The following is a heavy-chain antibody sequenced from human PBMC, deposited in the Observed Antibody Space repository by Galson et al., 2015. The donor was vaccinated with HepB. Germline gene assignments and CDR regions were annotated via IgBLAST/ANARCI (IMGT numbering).Heavy chain of an antibody. CDR1: GFTFSSYG. CDR2: IWYDGSNK. Sequence: SLRLSCAASGFTFSSYGMHWVRQAPGKGLEWVAVIWYDGSNKYYADSVKGRFTISRDNSKNTLYLQMNSLRAEDTAVYYCARDGRVGVAHYGMDVWGQGTTVTVSS. J-gene: IGHJ6*02. V-gene: IGHV3-33*01. D-gene: IGHD6-13*01. CDR3: ARDGRVGVAHYGMDV.